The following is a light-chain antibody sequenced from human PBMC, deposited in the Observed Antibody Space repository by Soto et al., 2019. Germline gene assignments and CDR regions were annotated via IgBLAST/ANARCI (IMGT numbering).Light chain of an antibody. V-gene: IGKV3-15*01. Sequence: EIVMTQSPATLSVSPGERATLSCRASQSVSSNLAWYQQKPGQAPRHLIYGASTRATGIPARFSGSGSGTEFTLTISSRQSEDFAVYYCKQYNNWPPWTFGQGTKVEIK. CDR1: QSVSSN. J-gene: IGKJ1*01. CDR3: KQYNNWPPWT. CDR2: GAS.